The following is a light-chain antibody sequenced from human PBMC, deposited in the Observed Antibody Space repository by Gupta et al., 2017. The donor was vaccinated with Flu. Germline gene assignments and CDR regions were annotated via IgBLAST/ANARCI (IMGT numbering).Light chain of an antibody. CDR2: AAS. J-gene: IGKJ3*01. CDR3: QHRYTPPFT. V-gene: IGKV1-39*01. CDR1: QNIDNY. Sequence: DIQLTQSPSSLSASVRDRVTFTCRASQNIDNYLNWYQQKPGKAPKLLIYAASRLQSGVPSRFSGSGFGTEFTLTITTLQGEDFATYFCQHRYTPPFTFGPGTRVDLK.